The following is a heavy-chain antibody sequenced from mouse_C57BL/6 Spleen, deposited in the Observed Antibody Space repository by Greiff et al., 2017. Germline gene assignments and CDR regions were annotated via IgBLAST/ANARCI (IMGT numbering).Heavy chain of an antibody. J-gene: IGHJ4*01. CDR2: VWSGGST. D-gene: IGHD1-1*01. CDR1: GFSLTSYG. Sequence: VKLVESGPGLVQPSQSLSITCTVSGFSLTSYGVHWVRQSPGKGLEWLGVVWSGGSTDYNAAFISRLSISKDNSKSQVFFKMNSLQADDTAIYYCARLVARDYAMDYWGQGTSVTVSS. V-gene: IGHV2-2*01. CDR3: ARLVARDYAMDY.